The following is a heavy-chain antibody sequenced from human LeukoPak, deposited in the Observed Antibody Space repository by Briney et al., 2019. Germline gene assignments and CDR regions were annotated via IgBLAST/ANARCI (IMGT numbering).Heavy chain of an antibody. CDR3: ARGFFGTTVTPDY. CDR1: GGSISSGDYY. J-gene: IGHJ4*02. CDR2: IYYSGST. V-gene: IGHV4-30-4*01. D-gene: IGHD4-11*01. Sequence: SETLSLTCTVSGGSISSGDYYWSWIRQPPGKGLEWIGYIYYSGSTYYNPSLKSRVTISVDRSKNQFSLKLSSVTAADTAVYYCARGFFGTTVTPDYWGQGTLVTVSS.